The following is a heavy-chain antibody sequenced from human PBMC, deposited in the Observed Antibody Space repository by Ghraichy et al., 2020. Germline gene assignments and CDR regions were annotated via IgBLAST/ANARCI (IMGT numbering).Heavy chain of an antibody. Sequence: GGSLRLSCEASGFIFSSYAMSWVRQAPGKGLEWVSATSGSGYSTYYADSVKGRFTISRDNSKNTLSLQMNSLRAEDSAVYYCAKKSRDSGYGYFDFWGQGTLVTVSS. CDR1: GFIFSSYA. CDR3: AKKSRDSGYGYFDF. V-gene: IGHV3-23*01. D-gene: IGHD3-22*01. J-gene: IGHJ4*02. CDR2: TSGSGYST.